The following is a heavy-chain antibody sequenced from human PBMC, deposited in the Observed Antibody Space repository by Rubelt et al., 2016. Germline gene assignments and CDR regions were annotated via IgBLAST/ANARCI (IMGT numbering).Heavy chain of an antibody. CDR2: VYSGGGT. D-gene: IGHD2/OR15-2a*01. CDR3: ATSEGMDSFYALDV. J-gene: IGHJ6*02. Sequence: EVQLVESGGGLVQPGGSLRLSCAVSGFTVSTKYMSWVRQAPGKGLEWVSAVYSGGGTYYADSGKGRLSISRDNSMNTFFLQMNNLRGDDTAVYYCATSEGMDSFYALDVWCQGTTVTVSS. CDR1: GFTVSTKY. V-gene: IGHV3-66*02.